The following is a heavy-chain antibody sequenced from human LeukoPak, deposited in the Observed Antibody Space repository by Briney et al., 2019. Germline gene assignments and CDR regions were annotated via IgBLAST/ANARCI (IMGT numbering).Heavy chain of an antibody. CDR3: AREFNYDFWSGYYSPGYFDY. J-gene: IGHJ4*02. CDR1: GGSISSSSYY. V-gene: IGHV4-39*07. CDR2: IYYSGST. Sequence: SETLSLTCTVSGGSISSSSYYWGWIRQPPGKGLEWIGSIYYSGSTYYNPSLKSRVTISVDTSKNQFSLKLSSVTAADTAVYYCAREFNYDFWSGYYSPGYFDYWGQGTLVTVSS. D-gene: IGHD3-3*01.